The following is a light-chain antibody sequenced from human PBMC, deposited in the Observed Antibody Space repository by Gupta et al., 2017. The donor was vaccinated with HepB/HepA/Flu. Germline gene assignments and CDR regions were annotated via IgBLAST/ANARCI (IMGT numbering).Light chain of an antibody. CDR1: QRISSN. Sequence: EIVMTQSPDTLSVSPGERATLSCRASQRISSNLAWYQKKPGQAPRLLMYGASTRANGIPDRFSGSGSGTEFTLTISSRQSEDFAVYYWQQDNNLLTFGGGTKVEIK. CDR3: QQDNNLLT. CDR2: GAS. J-gene: IGKJ4*01. V-gene: IGKV3-15*01.